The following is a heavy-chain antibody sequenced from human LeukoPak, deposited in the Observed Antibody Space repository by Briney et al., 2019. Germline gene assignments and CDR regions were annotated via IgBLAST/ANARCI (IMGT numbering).Heavy chain of an antibody. CDR3: ARLAGIAVAGIDY. D-gene: IGHD6-19*01. CDR1: GYTFTSYG. Sequence: ASVKVSCKASGYTFTSYGISWVRQAPGQGLEWMGRINPNSGGTNYAQKFQGRVTMTRDTSISTAYMELSRLRSDDTAVYYCARLAGIAVAGIDYWGQGTLVTVSS. CDR2: INPNSGGT. J-gene: IGHJ4*02. V-gene: IGHV1-2*06.